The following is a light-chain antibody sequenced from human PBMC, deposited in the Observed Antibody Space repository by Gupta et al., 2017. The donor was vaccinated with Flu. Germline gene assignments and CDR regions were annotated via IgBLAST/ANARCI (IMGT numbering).Light chain of an antibody. Sequence: VLTHPPSASGTPGQRVTISCSGSSSNIGSNTVNWYQPLPGTAPTLLIYSNNQRPSGVPDRFSVSKSGTSASLAISGLQSEDEADYYCAAWDDSLNCGVFGGGTKLTVL. J-gene: IGLJ3*02. CDR1: SSNIGSNT. V-gene: IGLV1-44*01. CDR3: AAWDDSLNCGV. CDR2: SNN.